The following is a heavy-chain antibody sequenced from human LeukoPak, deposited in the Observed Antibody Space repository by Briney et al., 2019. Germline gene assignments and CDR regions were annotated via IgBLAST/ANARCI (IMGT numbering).Heavy chain of an antibody. Sequence: GGSLRLSCAASGFTFSSYGMHWVRQAPGKGLEWVAVISYDGSNKYYADSVKGRFTISRDNSKNTLYLQMNSLRAEDTAVYYCANLAYGRLIDYWGQGTLVTVSS. J-gene: IGHJ4*02. CDR1: GFTFSSYG. V-gene: IGHV3-30*18. CDR3: ANLAYGRLIDY. D-gene: IGHD4-17*01. CDR2: ISYDGSNK.